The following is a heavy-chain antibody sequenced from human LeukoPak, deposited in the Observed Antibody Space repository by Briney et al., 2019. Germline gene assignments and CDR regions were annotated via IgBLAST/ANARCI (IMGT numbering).Heavy chain of an antibody. CDR1: GGSISSSSYY. V-gene: IGHV4-39*01. CDR3: ARHVVGAGKDFDY. J-gene: IGHJ4*02. CDR2: IYYSGST. Sequence: SETLSLTCTVSGGSISSSSYYWGWIRQPPGKGLEWIGSIYYSGSTYYNPSLKSRVTISVDTSKNQFSLKLSSVTAADTAVYYCARHVVGAGKDFDYWGQGTLVTVSS. D-gene: IGHD1-26*01.